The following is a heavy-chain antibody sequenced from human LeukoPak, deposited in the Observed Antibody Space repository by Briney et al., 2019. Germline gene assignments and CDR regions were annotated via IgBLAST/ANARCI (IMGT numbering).Heavy chain of an antibody. D-gene: IGHD1-26*01. J-gene: IGHJ4*02. CDR3: ARGGGSYSGSYSRAFDY. CDR1: GGSISSYY. CDR2: IYYSGST. Sequence: SETLSLTCTVSGGSISSYYWSWIRQPPGKGVEGCGYIYYSGSTNYNASLKSRVSISVDTSKNQFSLKLSSVTTADTAVYYCARGGGSYSGSYSRAFDYWGQGTLVTVSS. V-gene: IGHV4-59*01.